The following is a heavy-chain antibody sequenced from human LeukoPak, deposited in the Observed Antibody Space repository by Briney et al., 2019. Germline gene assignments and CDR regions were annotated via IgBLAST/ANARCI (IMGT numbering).Heavy chain of an antibody. CDR3: ASGYYDNTGYYYDAFDI. D-gene: IGHD3-22*01. CDR1: GFTFSSYS. Sequence: GGSLRLSCAASGFTFSSYSMHWVRQAPGKGLEWISSITSSSSYIYYADSVKGRFTISRDNAKNSLYLQMNSRRAEDSAVYYCASGYYDNTGYYYDAFDIWGQGTMVTVSS. V-gene: IGHV3-21*01. J-gene: IGHJ3*02. CDR2: ITSSSSYI.